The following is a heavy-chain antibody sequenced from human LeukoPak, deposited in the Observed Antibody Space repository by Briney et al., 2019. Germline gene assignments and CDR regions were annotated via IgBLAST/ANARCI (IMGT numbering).Heavy chain of an antibody. V-gene: IGHV4-59*01. CDR2: IYYSGYT. J-gene: IGHJ4*02. D-gene: IGHD3-10*01. CDR1: GGSISSYY. Sequence: SETLSLTCTVSGGSISSYYWSWIRQPPGKGLKWIGNIYYSGYTTYSPSLRSRVTISVDTSKNQFSLKLSSVTAADTAVYYCARGIWDQDYYGSGSYYGIFDYWGQGTLVTVSS. CDR3: ARGIWDQDYYGSGSYYGIFDY.